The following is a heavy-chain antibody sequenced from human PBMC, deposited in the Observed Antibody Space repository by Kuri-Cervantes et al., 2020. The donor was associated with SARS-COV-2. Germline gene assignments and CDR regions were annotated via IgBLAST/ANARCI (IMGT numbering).Heavy chain of an antibody. CDR1: GFTFSSYA. CDR2: ISGSGGST. V-gene: IGHV3-23*01. J-gene: IGHJ6*02. Sequence: GESLKISCAASGFTFSSYAMSWVRQAPGKGLEWVSAISGSGGSTYYADSVKGRFTISRDNSKNTLYLQMNSLRAEDTAVYYCAKDRCGTSCYVDYYCYGMDVWGQGTTVAVSS. D-gene: IGHD2-2*01. CDR3: AKDRCGTSCYVDYYCYGMDV.